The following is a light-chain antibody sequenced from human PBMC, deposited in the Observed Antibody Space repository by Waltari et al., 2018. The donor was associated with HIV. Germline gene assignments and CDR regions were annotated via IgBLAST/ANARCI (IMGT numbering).Light chain of an antibody. CDR1: KGVSRN. Sequence: DIQLTQSPSFLSASVGDRVTISCRASKGVSRNLAWYQEKAGKAPKLLIYAASTLQSGVPSRFSGSGSGTEFTLTISSLQPEDFATYYCQQVYSYPRTFGQGTKVEI. J-gene: IGKJ1*01. CDR3: QQVYSYPRT. CDR2: AAS. V-gene: IGKV1-9*01.